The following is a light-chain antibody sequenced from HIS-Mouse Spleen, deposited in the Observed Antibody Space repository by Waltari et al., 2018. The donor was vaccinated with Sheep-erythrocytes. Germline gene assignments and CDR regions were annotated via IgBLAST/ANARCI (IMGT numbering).Light chain of an antibody. J-gene: IGLJ2*01. CDR1: QVGDKY. V-gene: IGLV3-1*01. Sequence: SYELTQPPSVSVSPGQTASIPCSGDQVGDKYACWYQQKPGQSPVLVIYQDSKRPSGIPERFSGSNSGNTATLTISGTQAMDEADYYCQAWDSSTAEVFGGGTKLTVL. CDR3: QAWDSSTAEV. CDR2: QDS.